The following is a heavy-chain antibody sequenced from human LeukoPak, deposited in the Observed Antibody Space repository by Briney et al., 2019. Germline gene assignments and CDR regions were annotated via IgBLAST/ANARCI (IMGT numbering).Heavy chain of an antibody. CDR2: IYYTGDT. V-gene: IGHV4-39*01. CDR1: GGSNNDTGCY. D-gene: IGHD2-15*01. CDR3: ARHKDHWYFDL. Sequence: SETLSLTCTVSGGSNNDTGCYWGWVRQPPGKGLEWIGSIYYTGDTYYSPSLKSRVTMSVDTSKSQFSLKLTSVTAADTAVYYCARHKDHWYFDLWGRGTLVTVSS. J-gene: IGHJ2*01.